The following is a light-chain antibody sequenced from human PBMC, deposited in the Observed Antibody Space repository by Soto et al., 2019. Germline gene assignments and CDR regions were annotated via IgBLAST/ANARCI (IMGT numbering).Light chain of an antibody. CDR3: SSYTYSTTVV. V-gene: IGLV2-14*03. Sequence: QSALTQPASVSGSPGQSITISCTGTSSDVGGYNYVSWYQQPPGKAPKLMIFDVNNRPSGVSDRFSGSKSGNTASPTISGLQAEDEGDYYCSSYTYSTTVVFGGGTKLTVL. J-gene: IGLJ2*01. CDR1: SSDVGGYNY. CDR2: DVN.